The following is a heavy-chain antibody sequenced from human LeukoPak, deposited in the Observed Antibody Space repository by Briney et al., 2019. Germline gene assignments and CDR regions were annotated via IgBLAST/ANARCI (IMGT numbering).Heavy chain of an antibody. CDR1: GGTFSSYT. D-gene: IGHD2-21*02. V-gene: IGHV1-69*02. Sequence: SVKVSCKASGGTFSSYTISWVRQAPGQGLEWMGRITPILGIANYAQKFQGRVTITADKSTSTAYMELSSLRSEDTAVYYCARGTTYCGGDCYTNWGQGTLVTVSS. J-gene: IGHJ4*02. CDR3: ARGTTYCGGDCYTN. CDR2: ITPILGIA.